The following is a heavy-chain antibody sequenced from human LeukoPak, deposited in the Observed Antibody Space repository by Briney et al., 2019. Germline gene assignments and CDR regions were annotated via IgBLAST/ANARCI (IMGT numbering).Heavy chain of an antibody. V-gene: IGHV4-59*01. Sequence: SETLSLTCTVSGGSISSYYWSWIRQPPGKGLGWIGYIYYSGSTNYNPSLKSRVTISVDTSKNQFSLKLSSVTAADTAVYYCARDSGWYPGYFDYWGQGTLVTVSS. J-gene: IGHJ4*02. CDR1: GGSISSYY. D-gene: IGHD6-19*01. CDR3: ARDSGWYPGYFDY. CDR2: IYYSGST.